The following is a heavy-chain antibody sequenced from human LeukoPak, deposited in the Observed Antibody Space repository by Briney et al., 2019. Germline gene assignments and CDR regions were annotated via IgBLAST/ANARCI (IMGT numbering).Heavy chain of an antibody. CDR3: ARVRVYSSGWYTYYFDY. J-gene: IGHJ4*02. Sequence: ASETLSLTCTVSGGSISSYYWSWIRQPPGKGLEWIGYIYYSGSTNYNPSLKSRVTISVDTSKNQFSLKLSSVTAADTAVYYCARVRVYSSGWYTYYFDYWGQGTLVTVSS. CDR1: GGSISSYY. CDR2: IYYSGST. V-gene: IGHV4-59*01. D-gene: IGHD6-19*01.